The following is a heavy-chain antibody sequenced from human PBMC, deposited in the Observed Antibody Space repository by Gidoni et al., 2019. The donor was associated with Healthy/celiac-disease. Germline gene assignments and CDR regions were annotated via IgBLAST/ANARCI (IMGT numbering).Heavy chain of an antibody. D-gene: IGHD3-10*01. Sequence: QVQLVQSGAEVKKPGASVKVSCKASGYTFTGYYMHWVRQAPGQGLEWMGWINPNSGGTNYAQKFQGWVTMTRDTSISTAYMELSRLRSDDTAVYYCARGRQNDIPWGDYYGSGKSGGDWFDPWGQGTLVTVSS. J-gene: IGHJ5*02. CDR2: INPNSGGT. CDR3: ARGRQNDIPWGDYYGSGKSGGDWFDP. CDR1: GYTFTGYY. V-gene: IGHV1-2*04.